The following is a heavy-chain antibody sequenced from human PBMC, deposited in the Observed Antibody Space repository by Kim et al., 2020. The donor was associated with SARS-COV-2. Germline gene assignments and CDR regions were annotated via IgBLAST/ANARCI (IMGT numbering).Heavy chain of an antibody. Sequence: GRFTISRDNAKNSLYLQMNSRRAEDTAVYYCARDQEYSSSSFNYYGMDVWGQGTTVTVSS. J-gene: IGHJ6*02. CDR3: ARDQEYSSSSFNYYGMDV. D-gene: IGHD6-6*01. V-gene: IGHV3-11*06.